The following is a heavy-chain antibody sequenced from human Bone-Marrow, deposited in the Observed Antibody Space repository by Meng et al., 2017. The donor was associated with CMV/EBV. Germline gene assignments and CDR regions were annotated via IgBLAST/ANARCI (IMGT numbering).Heavy chain of an antibody. Sequence: TCGVYGGSFSGYYWCWIRQPPGKGLEWIGEINHSGSTNYNPSLKSRVTISVDTSKNQFSLKLSSVTAADTAVYYCARGVGVVNYFDYWGQGTLVTVSS. J-gene: IGHJ4*02. V-gene: IGHV4-34*01. CDR3: ARGVGVVNYFDY. CDR2: INHSGST. D-gene: IGHD2-21*01. CDR1: GGSFSGYY.